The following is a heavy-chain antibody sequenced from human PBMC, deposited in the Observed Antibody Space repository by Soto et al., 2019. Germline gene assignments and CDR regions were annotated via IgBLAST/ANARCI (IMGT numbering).Heavy chain of an antibody. V-gene: IGHV1-18*01. Sequence: QVQLVQSGAEVKKPGASVKVSCKASGYSFTSHGISWVRQAPGQGLEWMGWISANSGDTNYAQKLQGRVTVTTDTSTSTAYLELRSLRSEDTAVYYCSRMVRGSNIEYSHYIDVWGKGTTVTVSS. CDR1: GYSFTSHG. D-gene: IGHD3-10*01. CDR2: ISANSGDT. CDR3: SRMVRGSNIEYSHYIDV. J-gene: IGHJ6*03.